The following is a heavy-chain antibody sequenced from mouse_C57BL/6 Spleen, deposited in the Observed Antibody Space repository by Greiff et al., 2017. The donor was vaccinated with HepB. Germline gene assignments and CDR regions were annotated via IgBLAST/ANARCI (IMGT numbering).Heavy chain of an antibody. V-gene: IGHV1-54*01. D-gene: IGHD2-3*01. CDR1: GYAFTNYL. CDR3: ARDGYYLYYYAMDY. J-gene: IGHJ4*01. CDR2: INPGSGGT. Sequence: VQLQQSGAELVRPGTSVKVSCKASGYAFTNYLIEWVKQRPGQGLEWIGVINPGSGGTNYNEKFKGKATLTADKSSSTAYMQLSSLTSEDSAVYFCARDGYYLYYYAMDYWGQGTSVTVSS.